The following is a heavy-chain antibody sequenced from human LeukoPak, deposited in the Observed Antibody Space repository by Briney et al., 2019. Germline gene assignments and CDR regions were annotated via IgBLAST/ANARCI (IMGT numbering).Heavy chain of an antibody. CDR1: GFTFSSYA. J-gene: IGHJ4*02. CDR2: ISGSGGST. CDR3: AKVDSSGYYSYYFDY. Sequence: GGSLRLSCAASGFTFSSYAMSWVRQAPGKGLEWVSAISGSGGSTYYADSVKGRFTISGDNSKNTLYLQMNSLRAEDTAVYYCAKVDSSGYYSYYFDYWGQGTLVTVSS. D-gene: IGHD3-22*01. V-gene: IGHV3-23*01.